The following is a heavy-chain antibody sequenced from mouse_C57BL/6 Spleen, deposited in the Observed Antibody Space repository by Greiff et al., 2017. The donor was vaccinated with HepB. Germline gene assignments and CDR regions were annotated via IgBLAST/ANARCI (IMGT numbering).Heavy chain of an antibody. CDR3: ARQTPYGNYLFAY. J-gene: IGHJ3*01. CDR2: ISGGGGNT. D-gene: IGHD2-1*01. CDR1: GFTFSSYT. V-gene: IGHV5-9*01. Sequence: EVKLMESGGGLVKPGGSLKLSCAASGFTFSSYTMSWVRQTPEKRLEWVATISGGGGNTYYPESVKGRFTISRDNAKNTLYLQMSSLRSEDTALYYCARQTPYGNYLFAYWGQGTLVTVSA.